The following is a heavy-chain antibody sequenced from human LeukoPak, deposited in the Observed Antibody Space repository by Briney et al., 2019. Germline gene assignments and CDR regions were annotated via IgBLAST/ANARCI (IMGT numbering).Heavy chain of an antibody. CDR3: AKSMVRGVNRPLQNFDY. V-gene: IGHV3-23*01. CDR1: GFTFSSYA. D-gene: IGHD3-10*01. CDR2: ISGSGGST. J-gene: IGHJ4*02. Sequence: SGGSLRLSCAASGFTFSSYAMSWVRQAPGRGLGWVSAISGSGGSTYYADSVKGRFTISRDNSKNTLYLQMNSLRAEDTAVYYCAKSMVRGVNRPLQNFDYWGQGTLVTVSS.